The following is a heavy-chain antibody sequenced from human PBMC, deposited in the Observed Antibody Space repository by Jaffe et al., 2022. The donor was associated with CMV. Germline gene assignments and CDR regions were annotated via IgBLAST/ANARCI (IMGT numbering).Heavy chain of an antibody. D-gene: IGHD3-10*01. CDR2: INHSGST. V-gene: IGHV4-34*01. Sequence: QVQLQQWGAGLLKPSETLSLTCAVYGGSFSGYYWSWIRQPPGKGLEWIGEINHSGSTNYNPSLKSRVTISVDTSKNQFSLKLSSVTAADTAVYYCARGRRYYYDLGVWGQGTTVTVSS. CDR1: GGSFSGYY. J-gene: IGHJ6*02. CDR3: ARGRRYYYDLGV.